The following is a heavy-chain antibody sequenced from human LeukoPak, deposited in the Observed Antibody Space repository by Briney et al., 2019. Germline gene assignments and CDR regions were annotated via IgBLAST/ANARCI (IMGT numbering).Heavy chain of an antibody. CDR2: IKHNGGEK. Sequence: GGSLRLSCVASGFTFTDYFMSWVRQAPGKGLEWVASIKHNGGEKYYVDSVKGRFTISRDNAKNSLYLEMSSLRVEDTAVYYCARDRGWRTSDYHLYHFDYWGQGTLVTFAS. CDR1: GFTFTDYF. V-gene: IGHV3-7*01. J-gene: IGHJ4*02. D-gene: IGHD4-17*01. CDR3: ARDRGWRTSDYHLYHFDY.